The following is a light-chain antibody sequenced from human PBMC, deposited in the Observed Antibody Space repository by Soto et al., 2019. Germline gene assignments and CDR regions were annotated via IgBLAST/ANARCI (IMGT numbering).Light chain of an antibody. CDR1: SSDVGGYNY. CDR2: DVS. V-gene: IGLV2-14*01. Sequence: SALTQPASVSGSPGQSITISCTGTSSDVGGYNYVSWYQQHPGKAPKLMIYDVSNRPSGVSNRFSGSKSGNTASLTISGLQAEDEADYYCSSYTSSSVVFGGGTKLTAL. CDR3: SSYTSSSVV. J-gene: IGLJ2*01.